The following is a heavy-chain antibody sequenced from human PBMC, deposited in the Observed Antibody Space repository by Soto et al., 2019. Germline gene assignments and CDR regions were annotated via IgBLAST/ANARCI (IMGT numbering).Heavy chain of an antibody. D-gene: IGHD6-19*01. CDR1: GGTFSSYA. J-gene: IGHJ5*02. CDR2: IIPIFGTA. V-gene: IGHV1-69*01. CDR3: VREGRYSSGWFWFDP. Sequence: QVQLVQSGAEVKKPGSSVKVSCKASGGTFSSYAISWVRQAPGQGLEWMGGIIPIFGTANYAQKFQGRVTITADESTSTAYMELSSLRSEDTAVYYCVREGRYSSGWFWFDPWGQGTLVTVSS.